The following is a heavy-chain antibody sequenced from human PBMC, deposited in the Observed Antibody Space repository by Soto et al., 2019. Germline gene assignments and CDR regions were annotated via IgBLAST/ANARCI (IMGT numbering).Heavy chain of an antibody. CDR2: IGTAGDT. J-gene: IGHJ4*02. V-gene: IGHV3-13*01. CDR1: GFTSSSYD. CDR3: ARDPWAADY. D-gene: IGHD3-16*01. Sequence: GGSLRLSCAASGFTSSSYDMHWVRQATGKGLEWVSAIGTAGDTYYPGSVRGRFTISRDNSKNTVNLQMNSLRAEDTAVYYCARDPWAADYWGQGTLVTVSS.